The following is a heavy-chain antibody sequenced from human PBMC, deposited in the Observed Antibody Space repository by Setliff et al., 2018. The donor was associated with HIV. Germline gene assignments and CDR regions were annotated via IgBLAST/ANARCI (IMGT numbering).Heavy chain of an antibody. J-gene: IGHJ4*02. V-gene: IGHV1-69*10. D-gene: IGHD3-22*01. Sequence: ASVKVSCKASGGTFSSYAISWVRQAPGQGLEWMGGIIPILGIANYAQKFQGRVTSTAVEPTSTADMELSSLRSEDTAVYYCARDYSPTFDYYDSSGTFDYWGQGTLVTVSS. CDR2: IIPILGIA. CDR1: GGTFSSYA. CDR3: ARDYSPTFDYYDSSGTFDY.